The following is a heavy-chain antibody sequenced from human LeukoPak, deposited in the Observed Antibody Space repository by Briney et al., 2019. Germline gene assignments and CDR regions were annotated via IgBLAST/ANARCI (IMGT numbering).Heavy chain of an antibody. CDR2: IKQDGSEK. Sequence: GGSLRLSCAASGFTFSSYWMSWVRQAPGKGLEWVANIKQDGSEKYYVDSVKGRFTISRDNAKNSLYLQMNSLRAEDTAVYYCASGRYSSSWYEGYFQHWGQGTLVTVAS. V-gene: IGHV3-7*01. J-gene: IGHJ1*01. D-gene: IGHD6-13*01. CDR3: ASGRYSSSWYEGYFQH. CDR1: GFTFSSYW.